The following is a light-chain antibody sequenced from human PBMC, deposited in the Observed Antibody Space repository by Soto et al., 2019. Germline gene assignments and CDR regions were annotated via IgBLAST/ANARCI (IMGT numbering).Light chain of an antibody. Sequence: DIQMTQSPSSLSASVGDRVTITCRASQSISSYLNWYQQKPGKAPKLLIYSVYSLQSGVPSRFSGSGSGTDFTLTISSLQPEDFAPYYCQQSYSTPMYTFGQGTKLEIK. J-gene: IGKJ2*01. CDR3: QQSYSTPMYT. V-gene: IGKV1-39*01. CDR1: QSISSY. CDR2: SVY.